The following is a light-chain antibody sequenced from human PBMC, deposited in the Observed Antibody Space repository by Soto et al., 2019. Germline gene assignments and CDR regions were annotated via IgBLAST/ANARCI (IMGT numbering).Light chain of an antibody. Sequence: DIVLTQSPLSLPVTPGEPASISCRASQRLLFSNGYNYLDWYLQKPGQSPQLLIYLGSSRASGVPDRFSGSGSGTDFTLKISRVEAEDVGVYYCKQAGQNPLTFGGGTKVEIK. CDR1: QRLLFSNGYNY. J-gene: IGKJ4*01. V-gene: IGKV2-28*01. CDR3: KQAGQNPLT. CDR2: LGS.